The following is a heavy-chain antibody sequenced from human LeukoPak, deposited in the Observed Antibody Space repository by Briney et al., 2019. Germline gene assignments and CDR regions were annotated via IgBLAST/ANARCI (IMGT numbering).Heavy chain of an antibody. Sequence: GGSLRLSCAASGFTFSSYEMNWVRQAPGKGLEWVSYISSSGSTIYYADSVKGRFTISRDNAKNSLYLQMNSLRAEDTAVYYCAKDDYYDTSGYRDWGQGTLVTVSS. CDR1: GFTFSSYE. D-gene: IGHD3-22*01. CDR3: AKDDYYDTSGYRD. J-gene: IGHJ4*02. V-gene: IGHV3-48*03. CDR2: ISSSGSTI.